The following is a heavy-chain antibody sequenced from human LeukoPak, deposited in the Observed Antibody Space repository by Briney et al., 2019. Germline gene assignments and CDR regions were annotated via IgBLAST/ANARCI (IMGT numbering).Heavy chain of an antibody. CDR3: ARVEYYYDSSGYYY. J-gene: IGHJ4*02. V-gene: IGHV3-33*01. D-gene: IGHD3-22*01. CDR2: IWYDGSNK. Sequence: PGGSLRLSCAASGFTFSSYGMHWVRQAPGKGLEWVAVIWYDGSNKYYADSVKGRFTISRDNAKNTLYLQMNSLRAEDTAVYYCARVEYYYDSSGYYYWGQGTLVTVSS. CDR1: GFTFSSYG.